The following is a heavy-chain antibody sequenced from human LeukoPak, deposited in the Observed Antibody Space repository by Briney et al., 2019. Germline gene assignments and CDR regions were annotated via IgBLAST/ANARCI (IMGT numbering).Heavy chain of an antibody. CDR3: ARSFVVVPGAIDWFDP. V-gene: IGHV7-4-1*02. CDR2: INTNTGNP. CDR1: GYTFSSYA. D-gene: IGHD2-2*02. J-gene: IGHJ5*02. Sequence: ASVKVSCKASGYTFSSYAMNWVRQSPGQGPEWMGWINTNTGNPVYAQGFTGRFVFSLDTLVRTAYLQINSLKAEDTAVYYCARSFVVVPGAIDWFDPWGQGTLVTVSS.